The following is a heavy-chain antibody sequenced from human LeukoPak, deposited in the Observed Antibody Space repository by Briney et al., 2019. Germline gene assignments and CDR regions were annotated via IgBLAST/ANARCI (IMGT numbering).Heavy chain of an antibody. V-gene: IGHV1-18*01. D-gene: IGHD3-22*01. CDR2: ISAYNGNT. Sequence: ASVKVSCKASGYTFTSYGISWVRQAPGQGLEWMGWISAYNGNTNYAQKLQGRVTMTTDTSTSTAYMELRSLRSDDTALYYCARETAYYYDSSGYYPGYYYYGMDVWGQGTTVTVSS. CDR3: ARETAYYYDSSGYYPGYYYYGMDV. CDR1: GYTFTSYG. J-gene: IGHJ6*02.